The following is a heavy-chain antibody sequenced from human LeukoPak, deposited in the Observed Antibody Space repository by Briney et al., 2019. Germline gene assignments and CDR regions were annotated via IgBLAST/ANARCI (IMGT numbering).Heavy chain of an antibody. J-gene: IGHJ4*02. CDR2: INPNSGGT. CDR1: GNTFTAYY. CDR3: ARHEVGYCHGGSCPYYFDY. D-gene: IGHD2-15*01. Sequence: ASVKVFCKASGNTFTAYYIYWVQQAPGQGLEWMGWINPNSGGTKSAQKFQGRVTMTRDTSISTAYMELSRLISDDTAVYYCARHEVGYCHGGSCPYYFDYWGQGTLVTVSS. V-gene: IGHV1-2*02.